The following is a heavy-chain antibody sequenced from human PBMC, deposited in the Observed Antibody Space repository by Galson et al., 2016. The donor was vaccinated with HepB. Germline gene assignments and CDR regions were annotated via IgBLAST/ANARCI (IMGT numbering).Heavy chain of an antibody. D-gene: IGHD4-23*01. CDR2: ISGRGGNT. V-gene: IGHV3-23*01. Sequence: SLRLSCAASGFTFTAYWMTWVRQAPGKGLEWVSGISGRGGNTYHADSVKGRFTISRDNSKNTLYLQMNSLRTEDTAVYYCAGDGGNSVWGQGTLVTVSS. CDR3: AGDGGNSV. CDR1: GFTFTAYW. J-gene: IGHJ4*02.